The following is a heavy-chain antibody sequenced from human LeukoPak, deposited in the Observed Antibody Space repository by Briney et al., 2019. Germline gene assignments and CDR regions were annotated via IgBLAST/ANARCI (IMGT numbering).Heavy chain of an antibody. D-gene: IGHD6-6*01. CDR2: INPNSGGT. CDR1: GYTFTGYY. V-gene: IGHV1-2*02. Sequence: ASVKVSCKASGYTFTGYYMHWVRQAPGQGLEWMGWINPNSGGTNYAQKFQGRVTMTRDTSISTAYMGLSRLRSDDTAVYYCARVLGSSSSSGYFDYWGQGTLVTVSS. CDR3: ARVLGSSSSSGYFDY. J-gene: IGHJ4*02.